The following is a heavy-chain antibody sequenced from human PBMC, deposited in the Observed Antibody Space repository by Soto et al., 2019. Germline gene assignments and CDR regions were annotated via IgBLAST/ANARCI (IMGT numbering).Heavy chain of an antibody. V-gene: IGHV4-30-2*03. J-gene: IGHJ5*02. Sequence: SETLSLTCAVSGGSISSGGYSWSWIRQPPGKGLEWIGYIYHSGSTYYNPSLKSRVTISVDTSKNQFSLKLSSVTAADTAVYYCARHIVLVPAAPYNWFDPWGQGTLVTVSS. CDR3: ARHIVLVPAAPYNWFDP. CDR1: GGSISSGGYS. CDR2: IYHSGST. D-gene: IGHD2-2*01.